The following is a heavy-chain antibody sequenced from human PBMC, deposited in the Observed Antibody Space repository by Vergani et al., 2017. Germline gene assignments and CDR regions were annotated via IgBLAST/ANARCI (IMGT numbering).Heavy chain of an antibody. Sequence: EVQLVETGGGLIQPGGSLRLSCAASGFTVSSNYMSWVRQAPGKGLEWVSVIYSGGSTYYADSVKGRFTISRDNSKNTLYLQMNSLRAEDTAVYCCARNKKGEAFDIWGQGTMVTVSS. CDR3: ARNKKGEAFDI. D-gene: IGHD3-16*01. V-gene: IGHV3-53*02. J-gene: IGHJ3*02. CDR2: IYSGGST. CDR1: GFTVSSNY.